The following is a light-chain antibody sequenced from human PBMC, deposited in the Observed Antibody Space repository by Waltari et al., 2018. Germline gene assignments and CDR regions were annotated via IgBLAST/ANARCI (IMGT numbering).Light chain of an antibody. CDR2: KVS. J-gene: IGKJ1*01. Sequence: DVVMTQSPLSLPVTVGQVASISYRSSQSLLFSDGKIYLNWFHQRPGQSPRRLIYKVSNRESGVPDRFSGSGSVTDFTLKITRVEAEDVGVYFCMQGAHWPRTFGQGTRVEI. CDR3: MQGAHWPRT. CDR1: QSLLFSDGKIY. V-gene: IGKV2-30*01.